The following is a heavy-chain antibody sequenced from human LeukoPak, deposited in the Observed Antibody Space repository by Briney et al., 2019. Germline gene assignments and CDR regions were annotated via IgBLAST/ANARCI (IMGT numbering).Heavy chain of an antibody. CDR1: GFTFSTYA. CDR2: ISGSGGST. CDR3: AKEGGGSYYYFNY. D-gene: IGHD1-26*01. V-gene: IGHV3-23*01. Sequence: GGSLRLSCAASGFTFSTYAMSWVRQAPGKRLEWVSAISGSGGSTYYADSVKGRFTISRDNSKNTLYLQMNSLRAEDTAVYYCAKEGGGSYYYFNYWGQGTLVTVSS. J-gene: IGHJ4*02.